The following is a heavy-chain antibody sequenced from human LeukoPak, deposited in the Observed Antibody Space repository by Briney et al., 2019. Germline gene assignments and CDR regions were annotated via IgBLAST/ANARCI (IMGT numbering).Heavy chain of an antibody. CDR2: IYYSGST. CDR3: ARGGYSYGSARHIDY. CDR1: GGSISSSSYY. Sequence: SETLSLTCTVSGGSISSSSYYWGWIRQPPGKGLEWIGSIYYSGSTYYNLSLKSRVTISVDTSKNQFSLKLSSVTAADTAAYYCARGGYSYGSARHIDYWGQGTLVTVSS. V-gene: IGHV4-39*07. J-gene: IGHJ4*02. D-gene: IGHD5-18*01.